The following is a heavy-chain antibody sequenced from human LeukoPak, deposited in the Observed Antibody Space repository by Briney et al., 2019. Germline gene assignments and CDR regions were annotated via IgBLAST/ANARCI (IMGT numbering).Heavy chain of an antibody. V-gene: IGHV1-2*02. D-gene: IGHD3-10*01. J-gene: IGHJ4*02. CDR3: ARDRANFGTFDY. CDR1: GYTFTGYY. Sequence: ASVKVSCKASGYTFTGYYMHWVRQAPGQGLEWMGWINSRSGGPDYAQKFQGRVTVTRDTSISTVYMELSSLTSDDTAVYYCARDRANFGTFDYWGQGTLVTVSS. CDR2: INSRSGGP.